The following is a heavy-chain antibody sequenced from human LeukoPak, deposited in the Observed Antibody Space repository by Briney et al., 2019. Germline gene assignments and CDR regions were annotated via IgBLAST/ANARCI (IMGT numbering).Heavy chain of an antibody. CDR2: ISSSGSTI. J-gene: IGHJ6*04. V-gene: IGHV3-48*03. CDR1: GVTFSSYE. D-gene: IGHD6-13*01. Sequence: GGALRHSCAASGVTFSSYEMSWGRAGPGKGRERGSYISSSGSTIYYADSVKGRFTMSRDNAKNSLYMQMNSLRDEDTAVYYCARGYSSSLYYYYGMDVWGKGTTVTVSS. CDR3: ARGYSSSLYYYYGMDV.